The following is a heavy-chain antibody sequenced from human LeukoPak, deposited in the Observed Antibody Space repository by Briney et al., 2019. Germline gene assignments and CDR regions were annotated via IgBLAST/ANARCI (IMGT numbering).Heavy chain of an antibody. V-gene: IGHV3-23*01. J-gene: IGHJ4*02. CDR3: AKGPSSTRRHIDY. CDR2: ISGSGGST. Sequence: GGSLRLSCAASGFTFSSYAMSWVRQAPGKGLEWVSAISGSGGSTYYADSVKGRFTISRDNCKNTLYLQMNSLRAEDTAVYYCAKGPSSTRRHIDYWGQGTLVTVSS. CDR1: GFTFSSYA. D-gene: IGHD2-2*01.